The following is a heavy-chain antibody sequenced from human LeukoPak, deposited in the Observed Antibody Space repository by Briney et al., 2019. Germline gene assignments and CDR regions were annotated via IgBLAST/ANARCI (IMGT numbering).Heavy chain of an antibody. V-gene: IGHV3-21*04. CDR1: GFTFSSYI. D-gene: IGHD3-22*01. CDR3: AKVSDSSGFLDS. CDR2: ISADSAYI. J-gene: IGHJ4*02. Sequence: GGSLRLSCAASGFTFSSYIMNWVRQAPGKGLEWVSSISADSAYIYYAASVKGRLTISRDNSRNTLHLQMNSLRVEDTAVYYCAKVSDSSGFLDSWGQGTLVTVST.